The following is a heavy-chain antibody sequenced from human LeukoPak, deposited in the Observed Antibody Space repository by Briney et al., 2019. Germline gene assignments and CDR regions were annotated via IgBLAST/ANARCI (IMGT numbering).Heavy chain of an antibody. D-gene: IGHD7-27*01. J-gene: IGHJ6*02. CDR2: INPSGGST. V-gene: IGHV1-46*01. Sequence: ASVKVSCKASRYAFTSYYMHWVRQAPGQGLEWMGIINPSGGSTSYAQKFQGRVTMTRDTSTSTVYMELSSLRSEDTAVYYCARENLGYYYGMDVWGQGTTVTVSS. CDR3: ARENLGYYYGMDV. CDR1: RYAFTSYY.